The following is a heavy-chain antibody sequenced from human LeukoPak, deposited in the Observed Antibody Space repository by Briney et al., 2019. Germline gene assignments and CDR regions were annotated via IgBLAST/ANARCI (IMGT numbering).Heavy chain of an antibody. CDR1: GFTFSSYA. CDR3: AKLIRPAAGQLGDYYYGMDV. D-gene: IGHD6-13*01. J-gene: IGHJ6*02. CDR2: ISSNGGSI. Sequence: PGGSLRLSCSASGFTFSSYAMHWVRQAPGKGLEYVSAISSNGGSIYYADSVKGRFTISRDNSKNTLYLQMSSLRAEDTAVYYCAKLIRPAAGQLGDYYYGMDVWGQGTTVTVSS. V-gene: IGHV3-64D*09.